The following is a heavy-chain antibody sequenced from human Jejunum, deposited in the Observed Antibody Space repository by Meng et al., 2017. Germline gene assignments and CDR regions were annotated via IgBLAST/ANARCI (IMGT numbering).Heavy chain of an antibody. J-gene: IGHJ5*02. Sequence: LGGSGGGLVKPGGSLRLSCAASGFSFSDFYMTWIRQAPGKGLEWVAYISGRGSAIYYADSVRGRFIISRDNAKNSVDLQMNSLRAEDTAVYYCARDHLPFGWFDPWGQGTLVTVSS. CDR1: GFSFSDFY. CDR3: ARDHLPFGWFDP. V-gene: IGHV3-11*01. CDR2: ISGRGSAI. D-gene: IGHD3-16*01.